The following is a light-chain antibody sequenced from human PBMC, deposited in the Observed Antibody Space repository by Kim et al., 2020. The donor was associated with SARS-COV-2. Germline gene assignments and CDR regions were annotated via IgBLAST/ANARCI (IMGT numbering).Light chain of an antibody. J-gene: IGLJ2*01. Sequence: QSITISCTGTSIDVGRPNSGSGSQQHPGNAPKLMIYDVTNRPSAVYNRFSGAKSGNTASLTISGLQAEDEADYYCSSYTSSSTLVVFGGGTQLTVL. CDR3: SSYTSSSTLVV. V-gene: IGLV2-14*03. CDR2: DVT. CDR1: SIDVGRPNS.